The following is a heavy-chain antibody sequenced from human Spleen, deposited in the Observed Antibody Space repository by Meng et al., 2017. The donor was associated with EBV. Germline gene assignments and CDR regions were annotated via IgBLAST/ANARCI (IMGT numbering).Heavy chain of an antibody. CDR2: IYWDDDK. CDR3: AHSPYYHDTSGYYYGAFDY. CDR1: GFSLTTSGVG. V-gene: IGHV2-5*02. Sequence: QITLKATGPTLVKPTQTLTLTCTFSGFSLTTSGVGVGWIRQPPGKALEWLALIYWDDDKRYSPSLKSRLTITKDTSKNQVVLTMTNMDPVDTATYYCAHSPYYHDTSGYYYGAFDYWGQGTLVTVSS. J-gene: IGHJ4*02. D-gene: IGHD3-22*01.